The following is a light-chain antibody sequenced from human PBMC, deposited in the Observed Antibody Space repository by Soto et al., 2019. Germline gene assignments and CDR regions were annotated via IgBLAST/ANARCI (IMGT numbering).Light chain of an antibody. CDR3: SSYVSGNNLI. CDR1: SSDVGGFNY. J-gene: IGLJ2*01. CDR2: EVS. Sequence: QSALTQPPSASGSPGQSVTISCTGTSSDVGGFNYVSWYQQHPGKAPRLMIYEVSKRPSGVPDRFSGSKSGNMASLTVSGLQAEDEADYYCSSYVSGNNLIFGGGTQLTVL. V-gene: IGLV2-8*01.